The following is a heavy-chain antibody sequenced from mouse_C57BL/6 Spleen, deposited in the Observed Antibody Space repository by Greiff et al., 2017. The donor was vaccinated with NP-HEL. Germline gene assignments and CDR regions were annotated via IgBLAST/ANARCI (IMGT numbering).Heavy chain of an antibody. Sequence: EVKLMESGPGLVKPSQSLSLTCSVTGYSITSGYYWNWIRQFPGNKLEWMGYISYDGSNNYNPSLKNRISITRDTSKNQFFLKLNSVTTEDTATYYCARDQWLLREGYYFDYWGQGTTLTVSS. J-gene: IGHJ2*01. V-gene: IGHV3-6*01. CDR1: GYSITSGYY. CDR2: ISYDGSN. CDR3: ARDQWLLREGYYFDY. D-gene: IGHD2-3*01.